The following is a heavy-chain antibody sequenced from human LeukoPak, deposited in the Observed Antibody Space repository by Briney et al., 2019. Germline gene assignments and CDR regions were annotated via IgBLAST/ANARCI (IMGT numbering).Heavy chain of an antibody. D-gene: IGHD3-3*01. CDR3: ARSWERFLEWLLLY. CDR2: INPKSGVS. V-gene: IGHV1-2*02. Sequence: ASVKVSCKASGYTFVDYYMHWVRQAPGQGLKWMGWINPKSGVSIYAQKFQGRVTMTRDTSISTAYMELSRLRSDDTAVYYCARSWERFLEWLLLYWGQGTLVTVSS. J-gene: IGHJ4*02. CDR1: GYTFVDYY.